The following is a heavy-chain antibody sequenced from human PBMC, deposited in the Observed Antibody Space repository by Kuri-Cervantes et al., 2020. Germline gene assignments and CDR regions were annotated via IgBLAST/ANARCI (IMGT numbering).Heavy chain of an antibody. D-gene: IGHD2-21*02. CDR2: ISSRSSTI. J-gene: IGHJ4*02. CDR3: AKELCGGDCYE. Sequence: GESLKISCSASGFSFSTYSMKWVRQAPGKGLESVSYISSRSSTIYYADSVKGRFTISRDNSKNTLYLQMNSLRAEDTAVYYCAKELCGGDCYEWGQGTLVTVSS. CDR1: GFSFSTYS. V-gene: IGHV3-48*01.